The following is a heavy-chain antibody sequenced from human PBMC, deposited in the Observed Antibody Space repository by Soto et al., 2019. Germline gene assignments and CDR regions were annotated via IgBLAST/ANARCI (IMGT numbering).Heavy chain of an antibody. CDR2: ISPVFYKT. V-gene: IGHV1-69*01. J-gene: IGHJ4*02. Sequence: QVKLVQSGAEMKKPGYSVKVSCTASRNTFTCYTISWERQAPGQGPEWMGVISPVFYKTNYEQKFQDRVTITADEPTSTVYMELSSLTSEDTAVYYCARDRRSGWSIVGSWPYYFDVWGQGTLVSVS. D-gene: IGHD2-8*02. CDR1: RNTFTCYT. CDR3: ARDRRSGWSIVGSWPYYFDV.